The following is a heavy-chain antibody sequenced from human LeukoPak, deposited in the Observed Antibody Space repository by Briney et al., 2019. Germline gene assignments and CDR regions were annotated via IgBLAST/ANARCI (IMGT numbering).Heavy chain of an antibody. J-gene: IGHJ6*02. Sequence: GGSLRLSCAASGFTFTDYYMSWIRQAPGKGLEWASYISASGSYTNYADSVKGRFTISRDNAKNSLYLQMNSLRAEDTAVYYCARGVAPYYYYGMDVWGQGTTVTVSS. V-gene: IGHV3-11*06. CDR1: GFTFTDYY. CDR3: ARGVAPYYYYGMDV. CDR2: ISASGSYT.